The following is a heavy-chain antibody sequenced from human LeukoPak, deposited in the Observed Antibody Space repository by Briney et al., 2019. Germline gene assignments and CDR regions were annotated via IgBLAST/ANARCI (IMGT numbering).Heavy chain of an antibody. CDR3: ARSAFGVVTGIDAFDI. CDR1: GASISGYW. V-gene: IGHV4-4*07. J-gene: IGHJ3*02. Sequence: SETLSLTCDVSGASISGYWWSWIRQPAGKGLEWIGRMYTDGDTNYNPALKSRVTISVDTSKNQFSLKLSSVTAADTAVYYCARSAFGVVTGIDAFDIWGQGTMVTVSS. D-gene: IGHD3-3*01. CDR2: MYTDGDT.